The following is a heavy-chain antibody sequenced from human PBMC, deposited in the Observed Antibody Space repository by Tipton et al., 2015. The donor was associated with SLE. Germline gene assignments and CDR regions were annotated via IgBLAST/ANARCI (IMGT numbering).Heavy chain of an antibody. J-gene: IGHJ3*02. CDR2: ISGSGGST. D-gene: IGHD2-21*01. Sequence: SLRLSCAASGFTFSSYAMSWVRQAPGKGLEWVSAISGSGGSTYYADSVKGRFTISRDNSKNTLYLQMNSLRAEDTAVYYCAKKWELVVVIGGGAFDIWGQGTMVTVSS. V-gene: IGHV3-23*01. CDR1: GFTFSSYA. CDR3: AKKWELVVVIGGGAFDI.